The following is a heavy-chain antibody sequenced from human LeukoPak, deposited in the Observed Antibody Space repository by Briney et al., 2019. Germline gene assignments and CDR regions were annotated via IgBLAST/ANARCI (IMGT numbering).Heavy chain of an antibody. Sequence: ASVKVSCKASGYTFTSYGISWVRQAPGQGLEWMGWINFYNGNIDYAQKLQGRVTMTTDTSTSTAYMGLRSLRSDDTAVYHCARELRGFDYWGQGTLVTVSS. CDR2: INFYNGNI. CDR1: GYTFTSYG. CDR3: ARELRGFDY. V-gene: IGHV1-18*01. J-gene: IGHJ4*02. D-gene: IGHD3-10*01.